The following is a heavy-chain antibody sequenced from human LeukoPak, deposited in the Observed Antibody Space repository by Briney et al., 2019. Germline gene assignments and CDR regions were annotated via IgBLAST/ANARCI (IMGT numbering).Heavy chain of an antibody. Sequence: GGSLRLSCAASGFTFSSYGMHWVRQAPGKGLEWVAFIRYDGSNKYYADSVKGRFTISRDNSKNTLYLQMNSLRAEDTAVYYCAKDLVWDIVVVPAASDDAFDIWGQGTMVTVSS. CDR1: GFTFSSYG. V-gene: IGHV3-30*02. J-gene: IGHJ3*02. CDR3: AKDLVWDIVVVPAASDDAFDI. D-gene: IGHD2-2*01. CDR2: IRYDGSNK.